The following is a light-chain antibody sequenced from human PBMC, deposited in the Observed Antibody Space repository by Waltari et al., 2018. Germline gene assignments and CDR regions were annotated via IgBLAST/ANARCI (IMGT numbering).Light chain of an antibody. J-gene: IGKJ1*01. V-gene: IGKV1-39*01. Sequence: IRMTQSPSSLSASVGERVTITCRASQSISGYLNWYQQKPGRPPKLLIYGASNLHSGVPSRFSGNESGTDFTLTINSVQPEDFATYYCQQTYSVVAGFGQGTKVEIK. CDR3: QQTYSVVAG. CDR2: GAS. CDR1: QSISGY.